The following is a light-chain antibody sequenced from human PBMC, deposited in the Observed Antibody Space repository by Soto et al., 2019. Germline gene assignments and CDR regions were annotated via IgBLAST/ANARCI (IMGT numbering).Light chain of an antibody. CDR2: KAS. CDR3: QQYNSYSPA. CDR1: QSISSW. V-gene: IGKV1-5*03. Sequence: DIQMTQSPSTLSASVGDRVTITCRASQSISSWLAWYQQKPGKAPKLLIYKASTLESGVPSRFSGSGSGTEFTLTNSSLQPDDFATDYCQQYNSYSPAFGHGTRLEIK. J-gene: IGKJ5*01.